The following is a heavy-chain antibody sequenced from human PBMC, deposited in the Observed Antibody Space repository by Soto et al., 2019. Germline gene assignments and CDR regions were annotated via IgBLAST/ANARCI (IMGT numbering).Heavy chain of an antibody. J-gene: IGHJ4*02. CDR1: GFRFSSYS. V-gene: IGHV3-48*01. Sequence: GGSLRLSCAAAGFRFSSYSMNWVRQDPGKGLEWISYISSSSSTIHYADSVKGRFTISRDNAKNSLYLQMNSLRAEDTAVYYCASRYCSGGSCYFDYWGQGTLVTVSS. CDR3: ASRYCSGGSCYFDY. D-gene: IGHD2-15*01. CDR2: ISSSSSTI.